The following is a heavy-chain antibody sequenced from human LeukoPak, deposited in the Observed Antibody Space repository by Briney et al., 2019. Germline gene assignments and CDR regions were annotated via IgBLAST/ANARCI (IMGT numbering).Heavy chain of an antibody. Sequence: ASVKVSRKASGYSFTNNYIHWVRQAPGQGLEWMGMIYPRDGSTSYAQRFQDRVTVTRDTSTSTVHMGLSGLRAEDTALYYCARDQEGFDYWGQGTLVTVSS. J-gene: IGHJ4*02. CDR1: GYSFTNNY. V-gene: IGHV1-46*01. CDR2: IYPRDGST. CDR3: ARDQEGFDY.